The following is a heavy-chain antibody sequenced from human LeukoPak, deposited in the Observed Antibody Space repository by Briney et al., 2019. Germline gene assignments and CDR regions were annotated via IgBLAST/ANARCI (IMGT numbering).Heavy chain of an antibody. CDR2: IYYSGST. CDR3: ARGRSGYSYAFDS. D-gene: IGHD5-18*01. V-gene: IGHV4-59*01. J-gene: IGHJ4*02. CDR1: GASISSYY. Sequence: SETLSLTCTDSGASISSYYWSWIRQPPGRGLEWIGYIYYSGSTNYSPSLNSRVTISIDTSKNQFSLRLRSVTAADTAIYYCARGRSGYSYAFDSWGQGTLVTVSS.